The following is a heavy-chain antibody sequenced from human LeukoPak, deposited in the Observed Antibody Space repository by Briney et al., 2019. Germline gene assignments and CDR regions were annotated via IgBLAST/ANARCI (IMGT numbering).Heavy chain of an antibody. D-gene: IGHD2-2*01. V-gene: IGHV3-30-3*01. Sequence: GRSLRLSCAASGFTFSSFAMHWVRQAPGKGLEWVAVISYDGSNKYYADSVKGRFTISRDNSENTLYLQMNSLRAEDTAVFYCAKDMCSSTSCSRRAFDIWGQGTMVTVS. CDR3: AKDMCSSTSCSRRAFDI. CDR2: ISYDGSNK. J-gene: IGHJ3*02. CDR1: GFTFSSFA.